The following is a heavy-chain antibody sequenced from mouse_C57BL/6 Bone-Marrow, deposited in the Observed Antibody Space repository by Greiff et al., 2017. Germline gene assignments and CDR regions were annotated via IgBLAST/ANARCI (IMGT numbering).Heavy chain of an antibody. CDR2: IDPENGDT. CDR3: TPYYYGGSYCY. Sequence: EVQLQQSGAELVRPGASVKLSCTASGFNITDDYMHWVKQRPEQGLEWIGWIDPENGDTEYASKFQGKATITADTSSNTAYLQLSSLTSEDTAVYYCTPYYYGGSYCYWGQGTTLTVTS. V-gene: IGHV14-4*01. CDR1: GFNITDDY. J-gene: IGHJ2*01. D-gene: IGHD1-1*01.